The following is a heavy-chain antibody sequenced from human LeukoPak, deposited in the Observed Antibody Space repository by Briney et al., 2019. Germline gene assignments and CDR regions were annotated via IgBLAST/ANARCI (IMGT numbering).Heavy chain of an antibody. CDR3: ARGRMATITTYFDY. J-gene: IGHJ4*02. CDR2: IYSGGST. Sequence: GGSLRLSCAASGFTVSSHYMTWVRQAPGKGLEWVSVIYSGGSTYYADSVKGRFTISRDNAKNSLYLQMNSLRAEDTAVYYCARGRMATITTYFDYWGQGTLVTVSS. V-gene: IGHV3-66*01. CDR1: GFTVSSHY. D-gene: IGHD5-24*01.